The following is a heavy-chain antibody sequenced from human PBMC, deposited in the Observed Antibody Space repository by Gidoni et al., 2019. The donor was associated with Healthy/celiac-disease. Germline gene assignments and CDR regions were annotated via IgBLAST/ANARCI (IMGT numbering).Heavy chain of an antibody. CDR2: IWYDGSNK. V-gene: IGHV3-33*08. Sequence: QVQLVESGGGVVQPGRSLRLSCAASGFTFSSYGMHWVRQAPGKGLEWVAVIWYDGSNKYYADSVKGRFTISRDNSKNTLYLQMNSLRAEDTAVYYCARDASISGSYYAGSFDYWGQGTLVTVSS. D-gene: IGHD1-26*01. J-gene: IGHJ4*02. CDR1: GFTFSSYG. CDR3: ARDASISGSYYAGSFDY.